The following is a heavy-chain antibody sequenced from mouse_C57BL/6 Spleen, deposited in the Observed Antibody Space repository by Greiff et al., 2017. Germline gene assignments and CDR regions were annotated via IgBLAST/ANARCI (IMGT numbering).Heavy chain of an antibody. Sequence: EVKLVESGEGLVKPGGSLKLSCAASGFTFSSYAMSWVRQTPEKRLEWVAYISSGGDYIYYADTVKGRFTNDRANGRNTLYLQMSSLKSEDTARYYCTRAIYYTDYWGQGTSVTVSS. CDR2: ISSGGDYI. CDR1: GFTFSSYA. CDR3: TRAIYYTDY. V-gene: IGHV5-9-1*02. D-gene: IGHD1-1*01. J-gene: IGHJ4*01.